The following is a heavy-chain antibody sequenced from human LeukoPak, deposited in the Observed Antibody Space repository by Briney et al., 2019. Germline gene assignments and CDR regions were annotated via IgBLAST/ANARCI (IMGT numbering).Heavy chain of an antibody. Sequence: LETLSLTCTVSGGSISSYYWSWLRQPPGKGLEWIGYIYYSGSTNYNPSLKSRVTISVDTSKNQFSLKLSSVTAADTAVYYCARDLGWYFDLWGRGTLVTVSS. CDR2: IYYSGST. CDR3: ARDLGWYFDL. V-gene: IGHV4-59*01. CDR1: GGSISSYY. J-gene: IGHJ2*01.